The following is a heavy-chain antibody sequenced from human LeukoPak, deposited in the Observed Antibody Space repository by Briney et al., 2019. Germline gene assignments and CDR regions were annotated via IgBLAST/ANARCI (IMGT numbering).Heavy chain of an antibody. Sequence: ASVKVSCKASGYTFTGYYMHWVRQAPGQGLEWMGWTNPNSGGTNYAQKFQGRVTMTRDTSISTAYMELSRLRSDDTAVYYCARGRTIAAAGPPFDYWGQGTLVTVSS. CDR1: GYTFTGYY. CDR3: ARGRTIAAAGPPFDY. J-gene: IGHJ4*02. V-gene: IGHV1-2*02. D-gene: IGHD6-13*01. CDR2: TNPNSGGT.